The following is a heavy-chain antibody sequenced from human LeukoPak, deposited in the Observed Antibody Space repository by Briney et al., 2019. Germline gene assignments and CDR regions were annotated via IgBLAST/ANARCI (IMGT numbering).Heavy chain of an antibody. Sequence: GASVKVSCKASGYTFTGYYMHWVRQAPGQGLEWMGWINPNSGGTNYAQKFQGRVTVTRDTSISTAYMELSRLRSDDTAVYYCARIPRRGYSYGAIDYWGQGTLVTVSS. CDR2: INPNSGGT. D-gene: IGHD5-18*01. CDR3: ARIPRRGYSYGAIDY. J-gene: IGHJ4*02. CDR1: GYTFTGYY. V-gene: IGHV1-2*02.